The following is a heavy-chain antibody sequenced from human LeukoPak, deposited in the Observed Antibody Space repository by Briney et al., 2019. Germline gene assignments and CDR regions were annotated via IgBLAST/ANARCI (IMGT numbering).Heavy chain of an antibody. CDR2: ISSGSATI. CDR1: GFIFNSYA. V-gene: IGHV3-48*02. J-gene: IGHJ4*02. CDR3: AKSAYYFDY. Sequence: GGSLRLSCAASGFIFNSYAMNWVRQAPGKGLEWVSYISSGSATIYYADSVKGRVTISRDSAKNSLYLQLNSLRDEDTAVYYCAKSAYYFDYWGQGTLVTVSS.